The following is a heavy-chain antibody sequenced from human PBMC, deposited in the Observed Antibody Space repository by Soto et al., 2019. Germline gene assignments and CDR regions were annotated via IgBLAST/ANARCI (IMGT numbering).Heavy chain of an antibody. CDR2: IYYSGST. CDR1: GGSISGGGYY. J-gene: IGHJ4*02. CDR3: ARDTEEGGVVDY. Sequence: QVQLQESGPGLVKPSQTLSLTCTVSGGSISGGGYYWSWIRQHPGKGLEWIGYIYYSGSTYYNPSLKSRVTISVDTSKNQFSLKLSSVTAADTAVYYCARDTEEGGVVDYWGQGTLVTVSS. D-gene: IGHD3-3*01. V-gene: IGHV4-31*03.